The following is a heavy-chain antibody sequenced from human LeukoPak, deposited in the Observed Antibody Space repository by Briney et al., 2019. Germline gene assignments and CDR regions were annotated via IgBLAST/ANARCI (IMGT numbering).Heavy chain of an antibody. CDR1: GFPFSSYW. CDR3: TTDLGTYYHGSQRLIPIDY. V-gene: IGHV3-15*01. CDR2: IKSKTDGETT. J-gene: IGHJ4*02. D-gene: IGHD3-10*01. Sequence: GGSLRLSCVASGFPFSSYWMTWVRQAPGKGLEWIGRIKSKTDGETTNYAEPVRGRFTISRDDSESAVYLQMNSLKIEDTAVYYCTTDLGTYYHGSQRLIPIDYWGQGTLVTVSS.